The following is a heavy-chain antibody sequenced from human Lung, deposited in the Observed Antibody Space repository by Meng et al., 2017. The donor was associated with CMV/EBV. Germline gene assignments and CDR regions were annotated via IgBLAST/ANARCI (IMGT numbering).Heavy chain of an antibody. J-gene: IGHJ4*02. CDR1: GYSFTSYS. CDR3: ARAWDTSGF. V-gene: IGHV7-4-1*02. CDR2: INTYSGNP. D-gene: IGHD3-22*01. Sequence: QEQLVQSGSELKKPGASVKVSCKASGYSFTSYSLNWLRQAPGQGLEWLGWINTYSGNPTYAQGFTGRIVFSLDTSVSTAYLQISSLKAEDTAVYYCARAWDTSGFWGQRTLVTVSS.